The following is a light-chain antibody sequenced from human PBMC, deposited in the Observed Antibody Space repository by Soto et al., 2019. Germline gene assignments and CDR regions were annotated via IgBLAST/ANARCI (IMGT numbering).Light chain of an antibody. J-gene: IGKJ3*01. CDR3: QKYNSAPA. Sequence: ELVLTQSPGTLSLSPGDRATLSCRASQSVSSSYLAWYQQKPGLAPRLLIYDASSRATGIPDRFSGSGSGTDFTLTISRLEPEDVATYYCQKYNSAPAFGPGTKVDIK. CDR2: DAS. V-gene: IGKV3D-20*01. CDR1: QSVSSSY.